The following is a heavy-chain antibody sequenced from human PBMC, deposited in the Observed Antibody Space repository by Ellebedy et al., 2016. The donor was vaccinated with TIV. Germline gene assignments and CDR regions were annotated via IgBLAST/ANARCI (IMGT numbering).Heavy chain of an antibody. Sequence: PGGSLRLSCAASGFTVSSNYMSWVRQAPGKGLEWVSVIYSGGSTYYADSVKGRFTISRDKSKDTLYLQMNSLRAEDTAVYYCASPRYCSGGSCYHAFDYWGQGTLVTVSS. D-gene: IGHD2-15*01. CDR1: GFTVSSNY. V-gene: IGHV3-66*01. CDR2: IYSGGST. CDR3: ASPRYCSGGSCYHAFDY. J-gene: IGHJ4*02.